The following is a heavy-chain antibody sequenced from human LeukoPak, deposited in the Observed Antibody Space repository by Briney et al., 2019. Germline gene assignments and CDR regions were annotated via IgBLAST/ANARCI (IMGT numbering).Heavy chain of an antibody. CDR1: GASISGYY. D-gene: IGHD2-2*01. CDR3: ARHKRWDIVVVPAARDWFDP. Sequence: SETLSLTCTVSGASISGYYWTWIRQPPGKGLEWIGYIYYTGSTNYNPSLNNRVTISVDTSKNQFSLKLSSVTAADTAVYYCARHKRWDIVVVPAARDWFDPWGQGTLVTVSS. V-gene: IGHV4-59*08. J-gene: IGHJ5*02. CDR2: IYYTGST.